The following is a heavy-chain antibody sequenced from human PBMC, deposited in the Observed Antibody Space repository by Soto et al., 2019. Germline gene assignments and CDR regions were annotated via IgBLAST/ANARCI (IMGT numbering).Heavy chain of an antibody. V-gene: IGHV3-21*01. D-gene: IGHD5-12*01. CDR1: GFTFSSYS. J-gene: IGHJ4*02. CDR3: ARDKDGYNYGSPFDY. Sequence: GSLRLSLAASGFTFSSYSMNWVRQAPGKGLEWVSSISSSSSYIYYADSVKGRFTTSRDNAKNSLYLQMNSLRAEDTAVYYCARDKDGYNYGSPFDYWGQGTLVTVSS. CDR2: ISSSSSYI.